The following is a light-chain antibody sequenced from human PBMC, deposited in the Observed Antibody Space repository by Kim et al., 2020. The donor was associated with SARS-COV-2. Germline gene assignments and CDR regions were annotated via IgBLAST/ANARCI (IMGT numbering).Light chain of an antibody. V-gene: IGKV3-11*01. CDR1: QSLSTS. J-gene: IGKJ2*01. Sequence: LSMSPGERATLSRMASQSLSTSLAGYQQKPGQAPRLLIYDASNRATGIPAKFSGSGSGTDFTLTIDSLAPEDFAVYYCQQRYNWYTFGQGTKLEI. CDR3: QQRYNWYT. CDR2: DAS.